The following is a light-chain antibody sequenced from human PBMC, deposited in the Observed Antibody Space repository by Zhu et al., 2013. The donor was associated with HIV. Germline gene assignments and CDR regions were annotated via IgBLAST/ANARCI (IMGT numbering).Light chain of an antibody. CDR1: QDISNY. CDR3: QKYDSAPYS. V-gene: IGKV1-27*01. CDR2: AAS. J-gene: IGKJ2*03. Sequence: DTQMIQSPSALSASVGDRVTITCRASQDISNYLAWFQQKPGKVPKLLMYAASTLHSGVPSRLSGSGSGTDFTLTISSLQPEDVATYYCQKYDSAPYSFGQGTKLEIK.